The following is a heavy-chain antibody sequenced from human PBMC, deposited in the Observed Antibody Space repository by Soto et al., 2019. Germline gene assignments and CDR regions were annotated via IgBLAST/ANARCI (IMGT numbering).Heavy chain of an antibody. CDR2: IYHSGST. Sequence: QLQLQESGSGLVKPSQTLSLTCAVSGGSISSGGYSWSWIRQPPGKGLEWIGYIYHSGSTYYNPSLKSRVTISVDRAKNQCSRKLRSVTAADTAVYYCARGGYCSCGSCYSTEYFQHWGQGTLVTVSS. CDR3: ARGGYCSCGSCYSTEYFQH. CDR1: GGSISSGGYS. V-gene: IGHV4-30-2*01. D-gene: IGHD2-15*01. J-gene: IGHJ1*01.